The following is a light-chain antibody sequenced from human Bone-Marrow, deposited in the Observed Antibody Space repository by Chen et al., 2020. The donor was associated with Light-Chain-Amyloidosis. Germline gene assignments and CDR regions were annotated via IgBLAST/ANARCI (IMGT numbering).Light chain of an antibody. CDR1: NIGSTS. CDR2: DDS. Sequence: YVLTPPSSVSVAPGQAATIACGGNNIGSTSVHWYQQTPGQAPLLVVYDDSDRPSGTPERLSGSNSGNTATLTISRVEAGDEADYYCQVWDRSSDRPVFGGGTKLTVL. J-gene: IGLJ3*02. CDR3: QVWDRSSDRPV. V-gene: IGLV3-21*02.